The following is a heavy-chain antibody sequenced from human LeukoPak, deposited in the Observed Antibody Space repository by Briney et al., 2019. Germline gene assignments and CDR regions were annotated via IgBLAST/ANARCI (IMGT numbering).Heavy chain of an antibody. CDR3: AKAVGQWLVEFDY. V-gene: IGHV3-23*01. CDR1: GFTFSSYA. CDR2: ISGSGGST. J-gene: IGHJ4*02. D-gene: IGHD6-19*01. Sequence: GGSLRLSCAASGFTFSSYAMSWVRQAPGKGLEWVSAISGSGGSTYYADSVKGRFTISRDNSKNTLYLQMNSPRAEDTAVYYCAKAVGQWLVEFDYWGQGTLVTVSA.